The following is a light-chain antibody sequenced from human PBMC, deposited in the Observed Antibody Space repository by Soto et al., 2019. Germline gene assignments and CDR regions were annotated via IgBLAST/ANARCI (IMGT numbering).Light chain of an antibody. CDR1: QSVSSED. Sequence: EMVLTQSPGTLSLSPGDRATLSGRASQSVSSEDLAWYQQKPGQAPRLLIYGASRGAAGIPDRFSGSGSGTDFTLTISRLEPEDFAVYFCQQYGRSPMFTFGQGTKLEVK. J-gene: IGKJ2*01. CDR3: QQYGRSPMFT. V-gene: IGKV3-20*01. CDR2: GAS.